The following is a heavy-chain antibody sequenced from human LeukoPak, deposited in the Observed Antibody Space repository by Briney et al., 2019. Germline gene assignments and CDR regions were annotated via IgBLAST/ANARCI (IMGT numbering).Heavy chain of an antibody. CDR2: ISSSGSTI. Sequence: GGSLRLSCAASGFTFSSYEMNWVRQAPGKGLEWGSYISSSGSTIYYADSVKGRFTISRDDAKNSLYLQMNSLRAEDTAVYYCARSTYYYDSSGFNYAAFDIWGQGTMVTVSS. V-gene: IGHV3-48*03. CDR3: ARSTYYYDSSGFNYAAFDI. J-gene: IGHJ3*02. CDR1: GFTFSSYE. D-gene: IGHD3-22*01.